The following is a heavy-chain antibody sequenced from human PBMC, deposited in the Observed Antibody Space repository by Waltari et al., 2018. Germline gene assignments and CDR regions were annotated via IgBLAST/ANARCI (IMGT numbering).Heavy chain of an antibody. D-gene: IGHD5-12*01. Sequence: QVQLVQSGAEVKKPGASVKVSCKASGYTFPSYAMHWVRQAPGKGLEWVSVIYSGGSTYYADSVKGRFTISRDNSKNTLYLQMNSLRAEDTAVYYCAMAGATLDYYYMDVWGKGTTVTVSS. CDR2: IYSGGST. CDR3: AMAGATLDYYYMDV. V-gene: IGHV3-NL1*01. J-gene: IGHJ6*03. CDR1: GYTFPSYA.